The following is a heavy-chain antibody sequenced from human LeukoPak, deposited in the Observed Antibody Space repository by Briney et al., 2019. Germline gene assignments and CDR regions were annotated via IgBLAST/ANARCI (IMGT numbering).Heavy chain of an antibody. D-gene: IGHD3-22*01. Sequence: KPSETLSLTCAVSGGSFSAYFWRWIRQPPGKGLEWIGDVGHSGSADYNPSLKSRVTISADPSKSQFSLKLTSVTDADTAVYYCATRGDYSDTSGNSYDALDIWGQGTMVTVSS. J-gene: IGHJ3*02. CDR2: VGHSGSA. CDR1: GGSFSAYF. CDR3: ATRGDYSDTSGNSYDALDI. V-gene: IGHV4-34*01.